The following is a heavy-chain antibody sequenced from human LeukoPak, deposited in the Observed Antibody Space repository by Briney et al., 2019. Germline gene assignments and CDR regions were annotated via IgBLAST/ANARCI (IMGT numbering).Heavy chain of an antibody. J-gene: IGHJ3*02. CDR1: GLTFSSYW. V-gene: IGHV3-7*04. CDR3: ARSLAAGFDI. CDR2: MKQDGSEK. D-gene: IGHD6-25*01. Sequence: SGGSLRLSCAASGLTFSSYWMSWVRQAPGKGLEWVANMKQDGSEKYYVDSVKGRFTISRDNAKDSLYLRMNSLRAEDTAVYYCARSLAAGFDIWGQGTMVTVSS.